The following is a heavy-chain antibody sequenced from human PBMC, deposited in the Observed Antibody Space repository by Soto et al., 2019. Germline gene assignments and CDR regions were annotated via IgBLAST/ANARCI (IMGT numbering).Heavy chain of an antibody. CDR1: GFTFSSYA. CDR3: AKDLSITMIVVVIDASDI. CDR2: ISGSGGST. V-gene: IGHV3-23*01. Sequence: GGSLRLSCAASGFTFSSYAMSWVRQAPGKGLEWVSAISGSGGSTYYADSVKGRFTISRDNSKNTLYLQMNSLRAEDTAVYYCAKDLSITMIVVVIDASDIWGQGTMVTVSS. D-gene: IGHD3-22*01. J-gene: IGHJ3*02.